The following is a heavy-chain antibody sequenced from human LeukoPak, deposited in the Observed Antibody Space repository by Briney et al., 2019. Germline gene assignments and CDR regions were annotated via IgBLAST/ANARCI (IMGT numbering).Heavy chain of an antibody. J-gene: IGHJ4*02. D-gene: IGHD3-22*01. V-gene: IGHV3-33*06. CDR3: AKGLYDRSGYFVD. CDR2: IWYDGSNK. Sequence: GGSLRLSCAASGFTFRNYGMHWVRRAPGKGLEWVAVIWYDGSNKYYADSVKGRFTISRDNSKNTMYLQMNSVTAEDTAVYYCAKGLYDRSGYFVDWGQGTLVTVSS. CDR1: GFTFRNYG.